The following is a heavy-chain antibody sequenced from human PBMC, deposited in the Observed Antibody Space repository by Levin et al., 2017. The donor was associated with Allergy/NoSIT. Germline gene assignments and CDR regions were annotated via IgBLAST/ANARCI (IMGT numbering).Heavy chain of an antibody. CDR1: GGSISSYY. V-gene: IGHV4-59*01. D-gene: IGHD3-16*01. CDR2: IYYSGST. Sequence: RPSETLSLTCTVSGGSISSYYWSWIRQPPGKGLEWIGYIYYSGSTNYNPSLKSRVTISVDTSKNQFSLKLSSVTAADTAVYYCARSVHRWGGIDYWGQGTLVTVSS. CDR3: ARSVHRWGGIDY. J-gene: IGHJ4*02.